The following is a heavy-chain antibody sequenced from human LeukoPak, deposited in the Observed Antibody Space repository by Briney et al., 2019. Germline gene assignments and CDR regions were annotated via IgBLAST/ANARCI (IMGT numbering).Heavy chain of an antibody. CDR3: ARRGAITTSYFDY. Sequence: GGSLRLSCAASGFTFTSYSTNWVRQAPGKGLEWVSSISSSRSYIYYADSVKGRFTISRDNAKNSLYLQMNSLRAEDTAVYYCARRGAITTSYFDYWGQGTLVTVSS. J-gene: IGHJ4*02. V-gene: IGHV3-21*01. CDR1: GFTFTSYS. D-gene: IGHD4-11*01. CDR2: ISSSRSYI.